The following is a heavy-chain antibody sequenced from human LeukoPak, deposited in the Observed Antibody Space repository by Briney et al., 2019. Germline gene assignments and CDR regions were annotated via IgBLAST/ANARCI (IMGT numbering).Heavy chain of an antibody. CDR3: ARAPNMVTFDY. V-gene: IGHV3-33*08. CDR2: ISYSGVVK. CDR1: GYTFGDYG. Sequence: GGSLRLSCTASGYTFGDYGMHWVRQAPGKGLEWLSVISYSGVVKFYADSVKGRFTISRDNAKNSLYLQMNSLRAEDTAVYYCARAPNMVTFDYWGQGTLVTVSS. D-gene: IGHD3-10*01. J-gene: IGHJ4*02.